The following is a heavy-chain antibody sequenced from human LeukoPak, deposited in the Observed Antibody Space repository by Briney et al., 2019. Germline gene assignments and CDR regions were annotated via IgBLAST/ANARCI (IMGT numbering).Heavy chain of an antibody. V-gene: IGHV4-38-2*02. J-gene: IGHJ5*02. Sequence: PSETLSLTCTVSGYSISSGYYWGWIRQPPGKGLEWIGSIYHSGSTYYNPSLKSRVTISVDTSKNQFSLKLSSVTAADTAVYYCARTRKAPTVGDWFDPWGQGTLVTVSS. CDR2: IYHSGST. D-gene: IGHD2-15*01. CDR1: GYSISSGYY. CDR3: ARTRKAPTVGDWFDP.